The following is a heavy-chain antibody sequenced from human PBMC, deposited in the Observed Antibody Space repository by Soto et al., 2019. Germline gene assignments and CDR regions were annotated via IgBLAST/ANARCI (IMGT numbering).Heavy chain of an antibody. CDR1: GGSISSYY. J-gene: IGHJ4*02. Sequence: SETLSLTCTVSGGSISSYYWSWIRQPPGKGLEWIGYIYYSGSTNYNPSLKSRVTISVDTSKNQFSLKLSSVTAADTAVYYCARGQNWNGHFDYWGQGTLVTVSS. V-gene: IGHV4-59*01. CDR2: IYYSGST. D-gene: IGHD1-1*01. CDR3: ARGQNWNGHFDY.